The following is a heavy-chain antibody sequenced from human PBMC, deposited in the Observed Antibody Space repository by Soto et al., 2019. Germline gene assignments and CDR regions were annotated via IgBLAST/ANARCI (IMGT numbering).Heavy chain of an antibody. J-gene: IGHJ6*02. CDR1: GGTFSSYA. D-gene: IGHD5-18*01. V-gene: IGHV1-69*01. CDR3: ARVSDTAMDPSIYGMDV. Sequence: QVQLVQSGAEVKKPGSSVKVSCKASGGTFSSYAISWLRQAPGQGLEWMGGIIPIFGTANYAQKFQGRVTSAADESTSTAYMELSSLRAEDTAVYYCARVSDTAMDPSIYGMDVWGQGTTVTVSS. CDR2: IIPIFGTA.